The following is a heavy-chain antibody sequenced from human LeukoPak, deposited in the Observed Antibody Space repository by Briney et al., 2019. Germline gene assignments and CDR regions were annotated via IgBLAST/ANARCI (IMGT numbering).Heavy chain of an antibody. D-gene: IGHD3-3*01. CDR2: IYPGDSDT. CDR1: GYSFTSYW. Sequence: GESLKISCKGSGYSFTSYWIGWVRQTPGKGLEWMGIIYPGDSDTRYSPSFQGQVTISADKSISTAYLQWSGLKASDTAMYYCARSEWLFGSNWFDPWGQGTLVTVSS. J-gene: IGHJ5*02. CDR3: ARSEWLFGSNWFDP. V-gene: IGHV5-51*01.